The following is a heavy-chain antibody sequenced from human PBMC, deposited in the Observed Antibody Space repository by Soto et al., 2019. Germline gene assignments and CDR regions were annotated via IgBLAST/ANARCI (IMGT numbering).Heavy chain of an antibody. D-gene: IGHD6-13*01. J-gene: IGHJ5*02. V-gene: IGHV1-69*01. CDR2: IIPIFGTA. CDR1: GGTFSSYA. Sequence: QVQLVQSGAEVKKPGSSVKVSCKASGGTFSSYAISWVRQAPGQGLEWMGGIIPIFGTANYAQKFQGRVTITADESTSTAYMELSSLRSEDTAVYYCARVTGMAEVVYSSSWRPGGWFDPWGQGTLVTVSS. CDR3: ARVTGMAEVVYSSSWRPGGWFDP.